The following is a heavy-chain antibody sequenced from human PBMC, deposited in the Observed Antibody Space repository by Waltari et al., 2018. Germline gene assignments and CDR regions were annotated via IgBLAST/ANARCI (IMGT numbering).Heavy chain of an antibody. CDR3: AKAGSGVWGSYRPIYGYYMDV. D-gene: IGHD3-16*02. V-gene: IGHV3-30*18. J-gene: IGHJ6*03. CDR1: GFTFSSYG. CDR2: IWYDGSNK. Sequence: QVQLVESGGGVVQPGRSLRLSCAASGFTFSSYGMHWVRQAPGKGLEWVAVIWYDGSNKNYADSVKGRFTISRDNSKNTLYLQMNSLRAEDTAMYYCAKAGSGVWGSYRPIYGYYMDVWGKGTTVTVSS.